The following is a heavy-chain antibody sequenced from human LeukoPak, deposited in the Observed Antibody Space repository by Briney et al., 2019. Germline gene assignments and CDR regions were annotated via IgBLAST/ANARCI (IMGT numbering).Heavy chain of an antibody. CDR1: GYTFSTYW. CDR2: INEDGSST. V-gene: IGHV3-74*01. Sequence: GGSLRLSCAASGYTFSTYWMHWVRQGPGKGLVWVSRINEDGSSTSYAESVRGRFTISRDNAKNTLYVQMSRLRAEDTAVYYCAKGDSGSYFYIGIDYWGQGTPVTVSS. CDR3: AKGDSGSYFYIGIDY. J-gene: IGHJ4*02. D-gene: IGHD1-26*01.